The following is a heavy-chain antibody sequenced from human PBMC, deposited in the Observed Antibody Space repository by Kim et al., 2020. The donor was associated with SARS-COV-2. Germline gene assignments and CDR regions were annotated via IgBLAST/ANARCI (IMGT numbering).Heavy chain of an antibody. J-gene: IGHJ4*02. D-gene: IGHD6-19*01. CDR2: ISGDGGST. CDR1: GFTFDDYA. CDR3: AKGGYSSGWYYGETFGFEDY. V-gene: IGHV3-43*02. Sequence: GGSLRLSCAASGFTFDDYAMHWVRQAPGKGLEWVSLISGDGGSTYYADSVKGRFTISRDNSKNSLYLQMNSLRTEDTALYYCAKGGYSSGWYYGETFGFEDYWGQGTLVTVSS.